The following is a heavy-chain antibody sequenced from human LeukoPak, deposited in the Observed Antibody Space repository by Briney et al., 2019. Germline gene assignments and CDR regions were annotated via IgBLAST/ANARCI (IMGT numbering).Heavy chain of an antibody. J-gene: IGHJ4*02. D-gene: IGHD2/OR15-2a*01. CDR3: ARDRSNTHYFDY. V-gene: IGHV4-39*07. Sequence: PSETLSLTCTVSGGSITSTIYYWGWIRQPPGKGLEWIGSIYYSGSTYYNPSLKSRVTISVDTSKNQFSLKLTSVTAADTAVYYCARDRSNTHYFDYWGQGTLVTVSS. CDR2: IYYSGST. CDR1: GGSITSTIYY.